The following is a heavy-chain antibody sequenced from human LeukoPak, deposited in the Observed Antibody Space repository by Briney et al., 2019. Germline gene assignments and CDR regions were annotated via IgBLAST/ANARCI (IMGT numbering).Heavy chain of an antibody. CDR3: ARDRRITMIALDY. D-gene: IGHD3-22*01. CDR1: GDTFTGYY. J-gene: IGHJ4*02. CDR2: INPSGGNT. V-gene: IGHV1-46*01. Sequence: ASVTVSCTASGDTFTGYYMHWVRQAPGQGLEWMGLINPSGGNTNYAQNFQGRVTMARDMSTSTVYMELSSLRFEDTAVYYCARDRRITMIALDYWGQGTLVTVSS.